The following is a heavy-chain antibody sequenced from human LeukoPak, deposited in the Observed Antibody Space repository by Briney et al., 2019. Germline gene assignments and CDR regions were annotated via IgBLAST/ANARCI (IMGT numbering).Heavy chain of an antibody. CDR1: GGTFSSYA. Sequence: ASVKVSRKASGGTFSSYAISWVRQAPGQGLEWMGRIIPILGIANYAQKFQGRVTITADKSTSTAYMELSSLRSEDTAVYYCARDRGGKLIAAVRENWFDPWGQGTLVTVSS. V-gene: IGHV1-69*04. CDR2: IIPILGIA. J-gene: IGHJ5*02. D-gene: IGHD6-13*01. CDR3: ARDRGGKLIAAVRENWFDP.